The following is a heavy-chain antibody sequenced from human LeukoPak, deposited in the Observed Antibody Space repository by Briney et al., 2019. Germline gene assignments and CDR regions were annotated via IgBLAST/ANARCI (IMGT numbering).Heavy chain of an antibody. V-gene: IGHV1-69*04. D-gene: IGHD1-26*01. CDR3: ASSMVGATSPLGGYFDY. Sequence: SVKVSCKASGGTFSSYAISWVRQAPGQGLEWMGRIIPILGIANYAQKFQGRVTITADKSTSTAYMELSSLRSEDTAVYYCASSMVGATSPLGGYFDYWGQGTLVTVSS. CDR1: GGTFSSYA. CDR2: IIPILGIA. J-gene: IGHJ4*02.